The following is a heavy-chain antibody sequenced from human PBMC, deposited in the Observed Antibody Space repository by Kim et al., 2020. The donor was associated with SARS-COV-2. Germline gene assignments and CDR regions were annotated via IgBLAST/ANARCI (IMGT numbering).Heavy chain of an antibody. Sequence: SETLSLTCAVYGGSFSGYYWSWIRQRPGKGLEWMGEINHSGSTNYNPSLKSRVTISVDTSKNQFSLKLSSVTAADTAVYYCARGRGGTTVGTRGLGYYY. CDR1: GGSFSGYY. CDR2: INHSGST. D-gene: IGHD4-17*01. J-gene: IGHJ6*01. CDR3: ARGRGGTTVGTRGLGYYY. V-gene: IGHV4-34*01.